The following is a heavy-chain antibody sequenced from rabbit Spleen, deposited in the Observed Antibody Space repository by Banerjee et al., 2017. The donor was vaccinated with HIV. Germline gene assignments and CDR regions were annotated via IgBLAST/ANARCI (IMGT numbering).Heavy chain of an antibody. CDR3: ARDLTVAIGWNFDW. CDR1: GFSFSFDDY. D-gene: IGHD1-1*01. CDR2: SAVGSGHFT. J-gene: IGHJ6*01. V-gene: IGHV1S40*01. Sequence: QSLLESWGDRVKTGASLTLPCTAAGFSFSFDDYMIWCLRAPGRGLEWIACSAVGSGHFTFSASWAKGRFTISKTSSTTVTLQMTSLTAADTATYFCARDLTVAIGWNFDWWGQGTLVTVS.